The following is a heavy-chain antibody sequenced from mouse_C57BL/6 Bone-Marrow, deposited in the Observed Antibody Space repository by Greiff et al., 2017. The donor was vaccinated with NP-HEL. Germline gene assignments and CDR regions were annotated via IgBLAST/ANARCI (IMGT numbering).Heavy chain of an antibody. CDR1: GYTFTDYN. V-gene: IGHV1-18*01. CDR2: INPNNGGT. J-gene: IGHJ4*01. CDR3: ARLHYPYGGYAMDY. D-gene: IGHD2-12*01. Sequence: EVQLQQSGPELVKPGASVKIPCKASGYTFTDYNMDWVKQSHGKSLEWIGDINPNNGGTIYNQKFKGKATLTVDKSSSTAYMELRSLTSEDTAVYYCARLHYPYGGYAMDYWGQGTSVTVSS.